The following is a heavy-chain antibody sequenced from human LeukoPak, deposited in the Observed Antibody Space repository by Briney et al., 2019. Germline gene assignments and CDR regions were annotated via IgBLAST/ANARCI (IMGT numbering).Heavy chain of an antibody. CDR3: AKAGHYYDTSGYYLVD. J-gene: IGHJ4*02. CDR1: GFIFSSYG. CDR2: ISYDGINK. V-gene: IGHV3-30*18. Sequence: GRSLRLSCAASGFIFSSYGMHWVRQASGKGLEWVAVISYDGINKYYADSVKGRFTISRDNSKNTLYLQMNGLRPEDTAVYYCAKAGHYYDTSGYYLVDWGQGTLVTVSS. D-gene: IGHD3-22*01.